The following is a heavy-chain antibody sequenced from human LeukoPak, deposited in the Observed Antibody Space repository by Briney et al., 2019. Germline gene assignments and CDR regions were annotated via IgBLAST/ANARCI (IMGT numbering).Heavy chain of an antibody. Sequence: PGGSLRLSCAASGFMLDDNTMNWVRHAPGKGLEWISVITWDGDSTYYADSVKGRFTISRDNSKNSLYLQMNRLRTEDTALYYCVKDFGYCSGGSCPAFDLWGQGTLVTVSS. CDR1: GFMLDDNT. V-gene: IGHV3-43*01. CDR3: VKDFGYCSGGSCPAFDL. D-gene: IGHD2-15*01. J-gene: IGHJ4*02. CDR2: ITWDGDST.